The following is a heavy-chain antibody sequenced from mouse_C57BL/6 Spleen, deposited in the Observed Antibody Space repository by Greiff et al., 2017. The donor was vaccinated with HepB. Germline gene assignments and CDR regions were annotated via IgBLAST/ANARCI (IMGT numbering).Heavy chain of an antibody. CDR1: GFNIKDYY. D-gene: IGHD1-1*01. CDR3: TPHYYGSSTGYFDV. V-gene: IGHV14-1*01. Sequence: EVQLQQSGAELVRPGASVKLSCTASGFNIKDYYMHWVKQRPEQGLEWIGRIDPEDGDTEYAPKFQGKATMTADTSSNTAYLQLSSLTSEDTAVYYCTPHYYGSSTGYFDVWGTGTTVTVSS. CDR2: IDPEDGDT. J-gene: IGHJ1*03.